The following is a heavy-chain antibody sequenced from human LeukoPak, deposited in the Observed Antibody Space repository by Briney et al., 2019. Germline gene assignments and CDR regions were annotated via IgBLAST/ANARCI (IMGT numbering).Heavy chain of an antibody. Sequence: GKSLRLSCAGSGFAFGTYAMSWVRQAPGKGLEWVASISANGQATHYADSVEGRFTISSDNSKSTLYLQLNSLRAEDTATYYCARDPYNTILYRLAHWGQGTLVTVSS. V-gene: IGHV3-23*01. CDR1: GFAFGTYA. CDR2: ISANGQAT. CDR3: ARDPYNTILYRLAH. J-gene: IGHJ4*02. D-gene: IGHD3-10*01.